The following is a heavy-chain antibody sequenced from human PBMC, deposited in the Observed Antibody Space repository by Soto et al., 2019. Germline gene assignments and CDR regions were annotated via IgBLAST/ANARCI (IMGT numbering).Heavy chain of an antibody. J-gene: IGHJ6*02. CDR3: ARHYDFWSGYHEFSYFFYGMDV. V-gene: IGHV4-39*01. CDR2: IHYSGST. Sequence: NHSAPLSLTCTVSVGSISSRSYFWGWIRKPPGKCLEWIGNIHYSGSTYYNPSLKSRFSIFVDTSNNHFSLKLSSVTAADTAMYFCARHYDFWSGYHEFSYFFYGMDVWGQGTTVTVSS. CDR1: VGSISSRSYF. D-gene: IGHD3-3*01.